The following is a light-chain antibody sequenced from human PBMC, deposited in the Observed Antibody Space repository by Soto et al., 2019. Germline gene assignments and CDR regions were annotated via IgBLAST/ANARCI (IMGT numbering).Light chain of an antibody. Sequence: EIVFTQSPGALSLSPGGRATLSCRASQTVSSSWLDWYQQKPGQAPRLLIDGVDSRSTGIPDRFSGGGSWTAFTITISRLEHEEFVVEYYQHHDYSLPLTFGGGTNVENK. CDR1: QTVSSSW. CDR2: GVD. J-gene: IGKJ4*01. CDR3: QHHDYSLPLT. V-gene: IGKV3-20*01.